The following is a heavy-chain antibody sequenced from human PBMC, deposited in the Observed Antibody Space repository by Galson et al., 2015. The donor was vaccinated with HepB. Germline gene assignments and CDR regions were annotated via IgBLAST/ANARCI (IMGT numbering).Heavy chain of an antibody. CDR2: IYRGGST. CDR1: GFTFSSNY. Sequence: SLRLSCAASGFTFSSNYMRWVRQAPGQGLEWISVIYRGGSTSYAASVKGRFTISRDNSKNTLYLQMNSLRAEDTAVYYCAIARDYGGNPDYWGQGTLVTVSS. J-gene: IGHJ4*02. CDR3: AIARDYGGNPDY. V-gene: IGHV3-53*01. D-gene: IGHD4-23*01.